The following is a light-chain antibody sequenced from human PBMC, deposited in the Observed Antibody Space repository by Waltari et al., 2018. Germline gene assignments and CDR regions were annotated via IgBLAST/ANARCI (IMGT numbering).Light chain of an antibody. V-gene: IGLV1-47*02. CDR1: SSNIGSNY. Sequence: QSVLTQPPSASGTPGQRITISCSGGSSNIGSNYVFWYQQLPGTAPKRLIYANSQRPSGVPDRFSGSKSGTSASLAISGLRPEDEADYYCAAWDGGLSNWLFGGGTRLTVL. CDR2: ANS. CDR3: AAWDGGLSNWL. J-gene: IGLJ3*02.